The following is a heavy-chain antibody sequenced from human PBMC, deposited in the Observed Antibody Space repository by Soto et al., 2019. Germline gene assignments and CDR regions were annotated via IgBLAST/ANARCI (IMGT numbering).Heavy chain of an antibody. V-gene: IGHV1-18*01. Sequence: QVQLVQSGAEVKKPGASVKVSCKASGYTFTSYGISWVRQAPGQGLEWMGWISAYNGNTNYAQKLQGRVTMTTDTSTSTAYLELRRPRSDDTAVYYCARPTQPYDFWSGYALDFWGQGTLVTVSS. J-gene: IGHJ4*02. CDR2: ISAYNGNT. CDR3: ARPTQPYDFWSGYALDF. CDR1: GYTFTSYG. D-gene: IGHD3-3*01.